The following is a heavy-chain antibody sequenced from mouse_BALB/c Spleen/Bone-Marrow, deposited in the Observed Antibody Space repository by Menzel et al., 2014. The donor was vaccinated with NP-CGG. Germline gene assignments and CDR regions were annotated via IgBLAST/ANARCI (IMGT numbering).Heavy chain of an antibody. Sequence: EVQLQQSGPELVKPGASVKISCKTSGYTFTEYTMHWVKQSHGKSLERIGGVNPNNGGTIYNQKFKGKATLTVDKSSSTAYMELRSLTSEDSAVYYCARKDYGYSYVMDYWGQGTSVTVSS. J-gene: IGHJ4*01. D-gene: IGHD1-2*01. V-gene: IGHV1-18*01. CDR1: GYTFTEYT. CDR3: ARKDYGYSYVMDY. CDR2: VNPNNGGT.